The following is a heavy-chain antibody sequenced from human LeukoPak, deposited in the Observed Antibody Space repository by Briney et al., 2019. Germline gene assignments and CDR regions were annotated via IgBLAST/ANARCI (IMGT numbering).Heavy chain of an antibody. CDR1: GFTFSEAW. J-gene: IGHJ6*03. Sequence: GGSLRLSCAASGFTFSEAWMTWVRQAPGKGLEWVGRIKSRSAGVTADYAAPVKGRFSISRDDSKNTLYLQMNSLKDEDTAAYYCTTWWVGQATNHYYMDVWGKGTTVTVSS. V-gene: IGHV3-15*01. CDR2: IKSRSAGVTA. CDR3: TTWWVGQATNHYYMDV. D-gene: IGHD2-8*02.